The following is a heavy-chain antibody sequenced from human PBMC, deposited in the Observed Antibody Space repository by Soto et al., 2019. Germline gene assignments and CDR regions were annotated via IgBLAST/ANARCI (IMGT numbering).Heavy chain of an antibody. CDR3: ARAKVTMVRGATLYYFDY. Sequence: SETLSLTCAVYGGSFSGYYWSWIRQPPGKGLEWIGEINHSGSTNYNPSLKSRVTISVDTSKNQFSLKLSSVTAADTAVYYCARAKVTMVRGATLYYFDYWGQGTLVTVSS. CDR1: GGSFSGYY. D-gene: IGHD3-10*01. V-gene: IGHV4-34*01. CDR2: INHSGST. J-gene: IGHJ4*02.